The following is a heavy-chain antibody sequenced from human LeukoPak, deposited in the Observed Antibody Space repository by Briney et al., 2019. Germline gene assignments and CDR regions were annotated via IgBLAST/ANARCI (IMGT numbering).Heavy chain of an antibody. V-gene: IGHV4-59*01. CDR3: ARDHGALDS. J-gene: IGHJ5*01. D-gene: IGHD3-16*01. Sequence: PSETLSLTCTVSGDSISSYYWSWIRQPPGKGLEWIGYIYYSGSTDYNPSLKSRVTISVDTSKNQFSLRLNSVTAADTAVYYCARDHGALDSWGQGTLVTVSP. CDR1: GDSISSYY. CDR2: IYYSGST.